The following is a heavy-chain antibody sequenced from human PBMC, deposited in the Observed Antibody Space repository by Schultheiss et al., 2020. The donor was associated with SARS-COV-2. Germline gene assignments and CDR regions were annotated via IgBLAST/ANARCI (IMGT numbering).Heavy chain of an antibody. CDR2: ISSSGSTI. Sequence: GGSLRLSCAASGFTFSNSDMNWVRQAPGKGLEWVSYISSSGSTIYYADSVKGRFTISRDNSKNTLYLQMNSLRAEDTAVYYCARDHFRRTYYDILTGYFIGDYWGQGTLVTVSS. CDR1: GFTFSNSD. J-gene: IGHJ4*02. CDR3: ARDHFRRTYYDILTGYFIGDY. V-gene: IGHV3-48*01. D-gene: IGHD3-9*01.